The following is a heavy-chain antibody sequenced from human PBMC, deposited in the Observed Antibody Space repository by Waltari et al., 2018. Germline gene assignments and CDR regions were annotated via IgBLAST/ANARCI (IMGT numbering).Heavy chain of an antibody. Sequence: QVQLVQSGAEVKKPGSSVKVSCKASGGTFSSYAISWVRQAPGQGLEWMGVINLIFGTANDAQNVKGRVTITADESTSTAYMELSSLRSEDTAGYYWARDYGSGNDYYYYMDVWGKGTTVTVSS. CDR1: GGTFSSYA. D-gene: IGHD3-10*01. CDR3: ARDYGSGNDYYYYMDV. J-gene: IGHJ6*03. CDR2: INLIFGTA. V-gene: IGHV1-69*12.